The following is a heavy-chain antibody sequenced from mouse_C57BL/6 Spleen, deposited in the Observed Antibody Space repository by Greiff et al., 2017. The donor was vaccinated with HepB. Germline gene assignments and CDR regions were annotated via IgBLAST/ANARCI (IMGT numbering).Heavy chain of an antibody. J-gene: IGHJ2*01. CDR1: GYAFSSSW. Sequence: VQLQQSGPELVKPGASVKISCKASGYAFSSSWMNWVKQRPGKGLEWIGRIYPGDGDTNYNGKFKGKATLTADKSSSTAYMQLSSLTSEDSAVYFGAKDDSITTGYFDYWGQGTTLTVSS. D-gene: IGHD1-2*01. CDR2: IYPGDGDT. V-gene: IGHV1-82*01. CDR3: AKDDSITTGYFDY.